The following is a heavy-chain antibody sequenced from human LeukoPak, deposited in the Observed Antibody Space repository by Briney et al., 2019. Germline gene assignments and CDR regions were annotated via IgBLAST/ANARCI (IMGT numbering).Heavy chain of an antibody. J-gene: IGHJ4*02. CDR2: MDPTSGNT. CDR3: ARGLGSSGFDY. CDR1: GYTFTSYD. Sequence: ASVKVSFKSSGYTFTSYDINWVRQATGQGREWMGWMDPTSGNTGYAQKFQGRVTMTRNTSISTAYMELRRLRSDDTAVYYCARGLGSSGFDYWGQGTLVTVSS. V-gene: IGHV1-8*01. D-gene: IGHD6-13*01.